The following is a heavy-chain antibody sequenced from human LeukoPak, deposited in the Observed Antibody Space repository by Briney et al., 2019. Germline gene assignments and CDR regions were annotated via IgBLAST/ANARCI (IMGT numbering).Heavy chain of an antibody. D-gene: IGHD4-11*01. V-gene: IGHV3-74*01. CDR3: ARTKAIGILRSYFNYAFDI. CDR1: GFTFSSYW. Sequence: PGGSMRLSCAVSGFTFSSYWMHWVRQGPGKGLVWVSRINPDGSGTSHADSVKGRFTISRDNAKNSLYLQMNSLRAEDTAVYYCARTKAIGILRSYFNYAFDIWGQGTMVTVSS. J-gene: IGHJ3*02. CDR2: INPDGSGT.